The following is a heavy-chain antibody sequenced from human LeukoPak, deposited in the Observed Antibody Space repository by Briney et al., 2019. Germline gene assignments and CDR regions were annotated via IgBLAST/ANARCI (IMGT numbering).Heavy chain of an antibody. J-gene: IGHJ4*02. D-gene: IGHD6-19*01. CDR1: GVSISSYY. Sequence: TTSETLSLTCTVSGVSISSYYWSWIRQPPGKGLEWIGYIYYSGSTNYNPSLKSRVTISVGTSKNQFSLKLSSVTAADTAVYYCASMYSSGWYYFDYWGQGTLVTVSS. CDR2: IYYSGST. CDR3: ASMYSSGWYYFDY. V-gene: IGHV4-59*01.